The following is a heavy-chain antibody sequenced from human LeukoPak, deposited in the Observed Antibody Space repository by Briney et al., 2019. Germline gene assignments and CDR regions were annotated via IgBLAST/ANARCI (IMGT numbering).Heavy chain of an antibody. CDR1: GYTFTGYY. D-gene: IGHD6-19*01. Sequence: ASVKVSCKASGYTFTGYYMHWVRQAPGQGLEWMGWINPNSGGTNYAQKFQGRVTMTRDTSISTAYMELSSLRSEDTAVYYCATSGIAVAGTGIDYWGQGTLVTVSS. V-gene: IGHV1-2*02. CDR3: ATSGIAVAGTGIDY. J-gene: IGHJ4*02. CDR2: INPNSGGT.